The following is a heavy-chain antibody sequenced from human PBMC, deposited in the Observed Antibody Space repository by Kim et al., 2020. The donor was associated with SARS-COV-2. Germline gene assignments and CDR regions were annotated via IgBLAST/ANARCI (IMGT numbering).Heavy chain of an antibody. CDR3: ARGGYYYDSSGYYPVRTRYYFDY. J-gene: IGHJ4*02. CDR2: INHSGST. Sequence: SETLSLTCAVYGGSFSGYYWSWIRQPPGKGLEWIGEINHSGSTNYNPSLKSRVTISVDTSKNQFSLKLSSVTAADTAVYYCARGGYYYDSSGYYPVRTRYYFDYWGQGTLVTVSS. D-gene: IGHD3-22*01. CDR1: GGSFSGYY. V-gene: IGHV4-34*01.